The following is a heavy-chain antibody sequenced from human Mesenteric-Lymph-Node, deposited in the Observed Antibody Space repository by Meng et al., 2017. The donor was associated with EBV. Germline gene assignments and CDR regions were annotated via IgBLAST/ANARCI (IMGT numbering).Heavy chain of an antibody. D-gene: IGHD2-15*01. CDR2: IYHSGIT. J-gene: IGHJ5*02. CDR1: GGSIISSNG. CDR3: ASAQCSGGGCPGGS. Sequence: QGTLQEPGPGRVNPSGTLSSTCAVSGGSIISSNGWSWVRQPSGKGLEWIGEIYHSGITNYNPSLSSRVTMSVDKSKNQFSLNLISLTAADTAVYYCASAQCSGGGCPGGSWGQGTLVTVSS. V-gene: IGHV4-4*02.